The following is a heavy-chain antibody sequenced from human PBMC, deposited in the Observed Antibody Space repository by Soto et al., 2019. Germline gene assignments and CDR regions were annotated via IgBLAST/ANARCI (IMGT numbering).Heavy chain of an antibody. CDR2: INAGNGNT. V-gene: IGHV1-3*01. CDR3: ARVRRPAAMSAIDY. Sequence: ASVKVSCKASGYTFTSYAMHWVRQAPGQRLEWMGWINAGNGNTKYSQKFQGRVTITRDTSASTAYMELSSLRSEDTAVYYCARVRRPAAMSAIDYSGQGTLVTVST. J-gene: IGHJ4*02. D-gene: IGHD2-2*01. CDR1: GYTFTSYA.